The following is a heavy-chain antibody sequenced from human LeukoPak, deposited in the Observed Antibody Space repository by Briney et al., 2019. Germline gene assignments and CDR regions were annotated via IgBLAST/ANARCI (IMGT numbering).Heavy chain of an antibody. Sequence: PSETLSLTCAVYGGSFSGYYWSWIRHPPGKGLEWIGEINHSGSTNYNPSLKSRVTISVDTSKNQFSLKLSSVTAADTAVYYCARYGSGSYSNWGQGTLVTVSS. CDR3: ARYGSGSYSN. CDR2: INHSGST. J-gene: IGHJ4*02. V-gene: IGHV4-34*01. D-gene: IGHD3-10*01. CDR1: GGSFSGYY.